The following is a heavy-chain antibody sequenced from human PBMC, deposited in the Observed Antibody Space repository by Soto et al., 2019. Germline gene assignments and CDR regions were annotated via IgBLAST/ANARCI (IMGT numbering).Heavy chain of an antibody. D-gene: IGHD4-17*01. V-gene: IGHV1-2*02. CDR1: GYTFTGYY. CDR3: ARLDYGDPTDYYYGMDV. CDR2: INPNSGGT. Sequence: QVQLVQSGAEVKKPGASVKVSCKASGYTFTGYYMHWVRQAPGQGLEWMGWINPNSGGTNYAQKFQGRVTMTRDTSISTAYMELRRLRSDDTAVYYCARLDYGDPTDYYYGMDVWGQGTTVTVSS. J-gene: IGHJ6*02.